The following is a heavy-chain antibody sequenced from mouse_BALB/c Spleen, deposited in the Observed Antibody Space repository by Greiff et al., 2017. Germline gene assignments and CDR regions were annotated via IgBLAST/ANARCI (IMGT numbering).Heavy chain of an antibody. CDR3: ARQAGGYYRYYAMDY. CDR2: IWSDGST. CDR1: GFSLTSYG. J-gene: IGHJ4*01. D-gene: IGHD2-3*01. V-gene: IGHV2-6-2*01. Sequence: VQLQQSGPDLVAPSQSLSITCTVSGFSLTSYGVHWVRQPPGKGLEWLVVIWSDGSTTYNSALKSRLSISKDNSKSQVFLKMNSLQTDDTAMYYCARQAGGYYRYYAMDYWGQGTSVTVSS.